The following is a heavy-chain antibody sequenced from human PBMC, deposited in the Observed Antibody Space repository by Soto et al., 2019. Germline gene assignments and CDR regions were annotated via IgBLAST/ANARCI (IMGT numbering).Heavy chain of an antibody. D-gene: IGHD3-10*01. CDR3: AKAYHSGIYNAFDI. J-gene: IGHJ3*02. Sequence: EVQLLESGGGLVQPGGSLRLSCAASGFTFNNYAMNWVRQAPGKGLEWVSAISGSGGSTYYADSVKGRFTISRDNSKNTLYLQMNSLRAEDTAVYYCAKAYHSGIYNAFDIWGQGTMVTVSS. CDR2: ISGSGGST. V-gene: IGHV3-23*01. CDR1: GFTFNNYA.